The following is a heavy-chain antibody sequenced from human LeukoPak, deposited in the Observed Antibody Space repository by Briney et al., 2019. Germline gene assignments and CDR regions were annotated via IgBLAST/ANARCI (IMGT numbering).Heavy chain of an antibody. V-gene: IGHV3-23*01. Sequence: GGSLRLSCAASGFTFSNYAMSWVRQAPGKGLEWVSAISGSGGSAYFSDSVKGRFTISRDNSKNTLFLQMNSLRAEDTAVYYCAKDHYSTTGTSSDDWYFDLWGRGALVTVSS. D-gene: IGHD1-1*01. CDR1: GFTFSNYA. CDR3: AKDHYSTTGTSSDDWYFDL. CDR2: ISGSGGSA. J-gene: IGHJ2*01.